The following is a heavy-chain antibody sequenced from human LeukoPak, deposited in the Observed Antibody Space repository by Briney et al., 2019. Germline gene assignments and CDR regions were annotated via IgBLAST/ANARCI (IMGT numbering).Heavy chain of an antibody. V-gene: IGHV3-23*01. D-gene: IGHD6-13*01. CDR2: IGSSGVTT. J-gene: IGHJ4*02. Sequence: GGSLRLSCAASGFTFTSYSMSWVRQAPGKGLEWVSSIGSSGVTTYYADSAKGRFTISRDNSKNTLYLQMNSLRAEDTAVYYCSTAIAAAGSTRFDYWGQGTLVTVSS. CDR1: GFTFTSYS. CDR3: STAIAAAGSTRFDY.